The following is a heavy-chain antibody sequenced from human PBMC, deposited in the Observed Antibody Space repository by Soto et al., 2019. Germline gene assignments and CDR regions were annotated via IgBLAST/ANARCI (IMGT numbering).Heavy chain of an antibody. J-gene: IGHJ4*02. D-gene: IGHD3-22*01. V-gene: IGHV4-59*01. CDR3: ARAYYDTSAYYHQFAY. Sequence: PSETLSLTCTVSGGSFSHYYWGWIRQPPGKGLQWVAYIYYTGSTNFNPSLNSRISMSVDTSKNQFSLRLTSVTAADTAVYYCARAYYDTSAYYHQFAYWSQGTLVTVSS. CDR1: GGSFSHYY. CDR2: IYYTGST.